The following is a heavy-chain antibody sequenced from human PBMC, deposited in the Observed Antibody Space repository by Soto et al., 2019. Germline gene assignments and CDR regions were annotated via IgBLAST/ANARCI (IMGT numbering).Heavy chain of an antibody. CDR1: GGTFSTST. Sequence: QVQLVQSGAEVKEPGSSVKVSCKASGGTFSTSTFTWVRQAPGQGLEWVGRIIPIFNTADYAQKFQGSVTITADKSTSTVFLELTKLRSEDTGIYYCARDSPIGSSFSGYAAIDLWGQGTLVTVS. J-gene: IGHJ4*02. V-gene: IGHV1-69*08. D-gene: IGHD5-12*01. CDR3: ARDSPIGSSFSGYAAIDL. CDR2: IIPIFNTA.